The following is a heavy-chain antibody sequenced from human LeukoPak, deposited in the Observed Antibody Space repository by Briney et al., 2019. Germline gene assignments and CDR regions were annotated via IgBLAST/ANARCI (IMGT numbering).Heavy chain of an antibody. J-gene: IGHJ4*02. CDR1: GFTVSSNY. V-gene: IGHV3-66*01. CDR3: AREGRDSSGYAYFDY. D-gene: IGHD3-22*01. CDR2: IYSGGST. Sequence: QPGGSLRLSCAASGFTVSSNYMSWVRQAPGKGLEWVSVIYSGGSTYYADSVKGRFTISRDNSKDTLYLQMNSLRAEDTAVYYCAREGRDSSGYAYFDYWGQGTLVTVSS.